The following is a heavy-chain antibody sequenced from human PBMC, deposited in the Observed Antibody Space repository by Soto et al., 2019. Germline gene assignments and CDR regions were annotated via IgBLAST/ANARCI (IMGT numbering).Heavy chain of an antibody. CDR2: IYHNERT. Sequence: QVQLQESGPGLVKPSGTLSLTCAVSGVSISSSQWWSWVRQPPGKGLEWIGEIYHNERTNYNPSLKRRLTMSLDRSKNQVSLKLSSVTAADTATYYCGRTKDYFYGVDVWGQGTTVTVSS. CDR1: GVSISSSQW. J-gene: IGHJ6*02. V-gene: IGHV4-4*02. CDR3: GRTKDYFYGVDV.